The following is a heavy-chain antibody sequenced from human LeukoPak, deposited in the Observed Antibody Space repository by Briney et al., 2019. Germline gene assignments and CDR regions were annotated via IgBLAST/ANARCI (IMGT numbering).Heavy chain of an antibody. J-gene: IGHJ4*02. CDR2: ISGSGGST. V-gene: IGHV3-23*01. D-gene: IGHD3-3*01. CDR1: GFTFSSYA. Sequence: GGSLRLSCAASGFTFSSYAMSWVRQAPGEGLEWVSAISGSGGSTYYADSVKGRFTISRDNSKNTLYLQMNSLRAEDTAVYYCATAITIFGVANSYYFDYWGQGTLVTVSS. CDR3: ATAITIFGVANSYYFDY.